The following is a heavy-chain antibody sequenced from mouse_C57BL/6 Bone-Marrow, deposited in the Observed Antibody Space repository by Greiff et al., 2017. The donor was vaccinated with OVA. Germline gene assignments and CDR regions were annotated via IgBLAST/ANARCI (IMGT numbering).Heavy chain of an antibody. CDR1: GFTFSSYA. Sequence: EVQVVESGEGLVKPGGSLKLSCAASGFTFSSYAMSWVRQTPEKRLEWVAYISSGGDYIYYADTVKGRFTISRDNARNTLYLQMSRLKSEDTAMYYCTRGDRVAWFAYWGQGTLVTVSA. D-gene: IGHD3-3*01. CDR2: ISSGGDYI. J-gene: IGHJ3*01. CDR3: TRGDRVAWFAY. V-gene: IGHV5-9-1*02.